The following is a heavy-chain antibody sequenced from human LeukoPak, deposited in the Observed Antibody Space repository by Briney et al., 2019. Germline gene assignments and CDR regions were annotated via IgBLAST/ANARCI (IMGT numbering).Heavy chain of an antibody. CDR3: ARVYYDFWSGPKYYFDY. V-gene: IGHV4-59*01. CDR2: IYYSGST. D-gene: IGHD3-3*01. CDR1: GVSISGYY. J-gene: IGHJ4*02. Sequence: SETLSLTCTVSGVSISGYYWSWIRQPPGKGLEWIGYIYYSGSTNYNPSLKSRVTISVDTSKNQFSLKLSSVTAADTAVYYCARVYYDFWSGPKYYFDYWGQGTLVTVSS.